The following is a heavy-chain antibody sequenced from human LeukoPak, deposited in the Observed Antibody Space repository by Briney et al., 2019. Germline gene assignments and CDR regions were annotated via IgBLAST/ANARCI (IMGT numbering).Heavy chain of an antibody. CDR1: GFTFSTYS. CDR3: ATGRPRETFDSSGYGFFFDS. Sequence: PGGSLRLSCAASGFTFSTYSMNWVRQAPGKGLEWVSSISSSTSYIYYADSVKGRFSISRDNAQNSLYLQMTSLRAEDTAVYYCATGRPRETFDSSGYGFFFDSWGQGNMVTVSS. D-gene: IGHD3-22*01. V-gene: IGHV3-21*06. CDR2: ISSSTSYI. J-gene: IGHJ4*02.